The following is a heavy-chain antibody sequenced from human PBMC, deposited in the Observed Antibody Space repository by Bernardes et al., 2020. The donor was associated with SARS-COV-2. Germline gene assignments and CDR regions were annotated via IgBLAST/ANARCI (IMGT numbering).Heavy chain of an antibody. V-gene: IGHV3-30*03. Sequence: GGSLRLSCAASGFNFNYRGMHWVRQAPGKGLEWVALISYEGSKTFYADSVQGRFTVSRDNAKDSLFLQMNNLRVEDTAVYYCATDEDYDFWTGYLDSWGQGTLVTVS. CDR1: GFNFNYRG. J-gene: IGHJ4*02. CDR2: ISYEGSKT. CDR3: ATDEDYDFWTGYLDS. D-gene: IGHD3-3*01.